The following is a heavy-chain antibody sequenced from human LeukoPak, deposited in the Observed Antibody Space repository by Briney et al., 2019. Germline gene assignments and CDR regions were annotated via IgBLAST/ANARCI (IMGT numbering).Heavy chain of an antibody. Sequence: GGSLRLSCAVSGFTFSTYSMNWVRQAPGKGLEWVSSISSSSSHIYYADSVKGRFTISRDNSKNTLYLQMNSLRAEDTAVYYCAKDRSSSGYYYTPFDYWGQGTLVTVSS. D-gene: IGHD3-22*01. CDR2: ISSSSSHI. CDR3: AKDRSSSGYYYTPFDY. CDR1: GFTFSTYS. V-gene: IGHV3-21*01. J-gene: IGHJ4*02.